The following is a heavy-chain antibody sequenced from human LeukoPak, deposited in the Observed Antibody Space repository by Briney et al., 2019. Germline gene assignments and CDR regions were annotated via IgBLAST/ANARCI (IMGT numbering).Heavy chain of an antibody. CDR2: ISWNSGSI. J-gene: IGHJ4*02. Sequence: GGSLRLSCAASGFTFDDYAMHWVRQAPGKGLKWVSGISWNSGSIGYADSVKGRFTISRDNAKNSLYLQMNSLRAEDTALYYCAKASGWDNRDYFDYWGQGTLVTVSS. D-gene: IGHD1/OR15-1a*01. CDR3: AKASGWDNRDYFDY. V-gene: IGHV3-9*01. CDR1: GFTFDDYA.